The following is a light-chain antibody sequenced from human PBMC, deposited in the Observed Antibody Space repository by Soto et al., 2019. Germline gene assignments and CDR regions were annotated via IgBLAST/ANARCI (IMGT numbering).Light chain of an antibody. J-gene: IGKJ3*01. CDR3: HQYYSYPLT. Sequence: DIQMTQSPSSLSASVGDRVTITCRASQSISSYLNWYQQKPGKAPKLLIYAASSLQSGVPSRFSGSGSGTDFTLTISCLQSEDFATYYCHQYYSYPLTFGPGTKVDIK. CDR1: QSISSY. CDR2: AAS. V-gene: IGKV1-39*01.